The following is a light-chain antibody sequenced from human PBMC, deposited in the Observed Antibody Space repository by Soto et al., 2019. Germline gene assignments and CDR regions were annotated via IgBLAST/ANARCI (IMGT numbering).Light chain of an antibody. CDR1: SGDIGGYNY. CDR2: EVT. J-gene: IGLJ2*01. CDR3: SSYTTISTPVV. V-gene: IGLV2-14*01. Sequence: QSALTQPASVSGSPGQSITLSCPGTSGDIGGYNYVSWYQQHPGKAPKLLISEVTNRPSGVSNRFSGSKSGNTASLTISGLQAEDEADYYCSSYTTISTPVVFGGGTKLTVL.